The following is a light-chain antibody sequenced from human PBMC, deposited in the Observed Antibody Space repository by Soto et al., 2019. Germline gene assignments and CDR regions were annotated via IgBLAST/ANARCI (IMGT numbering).Light chain of an antibody. Sequence: SYVMTQPPSVSVAPGQTAKISCGGNNIGSKSVHWYQQKPGQAPVLVIYDDSDRPSGIPERFSGSNSGNTATVTISSVEAGDEADYYCQVGDNVSDHWVFGGGTKLTVL. CDR2: DDS. CDR1: NIGSKS. V-gene: IGLV3-21*02. J-gene: IGLJ3*02. CDR3: QVGDNVSDHWV.